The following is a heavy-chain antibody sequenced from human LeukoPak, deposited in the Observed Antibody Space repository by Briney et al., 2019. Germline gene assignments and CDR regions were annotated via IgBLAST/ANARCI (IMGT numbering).Heavy chain of an antibody. D-gene: IGHD1-20*01. J-gene: IGHJ5*02. Sequence: PGGSLRLSCAASGFTFSSYGMHWVRQAPGKGLEWVAVIWYDGSNKYYADSVKGRFTISRDNSKNTLYLQMNSLRAEDTAVYYCARVYDNWNGGGGNWFDPWGQGTLVTVSS. CDR3: ARVYDNWNGGGGNWFDP. V-gene: IGHV3-33*01. CDR2: IWYDGSNK. CDR1: GFTFSSYG.